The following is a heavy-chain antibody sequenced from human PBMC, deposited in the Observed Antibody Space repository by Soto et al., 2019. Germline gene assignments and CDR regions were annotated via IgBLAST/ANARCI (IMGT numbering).Heavy chain of an antibody. Sequence: EVQLLESGGGLVQPGGSLRLSCAASGFTVSTYAMTWVRQAPGKGLEWVSVISGSGGKTYYADSVKGRFTIFRDNSKNTLFLQINTLRAEDTAIFYCARLTVGGGFDYWGQGILVTVSS. CDR2: ISGSGGKT. CDR3: ARLTVGGGFDY. D-gene: IGHD2-15*01. CDR1: GFTVSTYA. J-gene: IGHJ4*02. V-gene: IGHV3-23*01.